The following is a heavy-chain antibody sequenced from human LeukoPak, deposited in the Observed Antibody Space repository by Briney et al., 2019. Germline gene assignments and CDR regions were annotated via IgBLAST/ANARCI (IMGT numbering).Heavy chain of an antibody. CDR1: GFTLSNAW. J-gene: IGHJ4*02. V-gene: IGHV3-15*01. CDR3: TPVALSGYGWGDY. CDR2: IKSKTDGGTT. Sequence: GGSLRLSCAASGFTLSNAWMSWVRQAPRKGLEWVGRIKSKTDGGTTDYAAPVKGRFTISRDDSKNTLYLQMNSLKTEDTAVYYCTPVALSGYGWGDYWGQGTLVTVSS. D-gene: IGHD5-12*01.